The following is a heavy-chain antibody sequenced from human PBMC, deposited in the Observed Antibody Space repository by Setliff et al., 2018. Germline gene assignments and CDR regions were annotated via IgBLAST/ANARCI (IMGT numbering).Heavy chain of an antibody. J-gene: IGHJ3*02. CDR3: ARDPAYGAFDI. D-gene: IGHD3-16*01. Sequence: PGGSLRLSCAASGFTFSRFWMNWVRQAPGKGLEWVANIKQDGSVKYYVDSVKGRFTISRDNAKNSLYLQMNGLMAEDTAVYYCARDPAYGAFDIWGQGTMVTVSS. CDR2: IKQDGSVK. CDR1: GFTFSRFW. V-gene: IGHV3-7*03.